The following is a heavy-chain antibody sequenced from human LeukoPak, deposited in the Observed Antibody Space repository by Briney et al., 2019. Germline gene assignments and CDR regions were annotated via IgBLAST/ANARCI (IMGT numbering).Heavy chain of an antibody. CDR1: GFTFSSYS. CDR3: ARDRSYGMDV. V-gene: IGHV3-74*01. J-gene: IGHJ6*02. Sequence: GGSLRLSCAASGFTFSSYSMNWVRQAPGRGLVWVSRINSDGSSTRYADSVKGRFTISRDNAKNTLFLQMNSLRAEDTAVYYCARDRSYGMDVWGQGTSVTVSS. D-gene: IGHD3-10*01. CDR2: INSDGSST.